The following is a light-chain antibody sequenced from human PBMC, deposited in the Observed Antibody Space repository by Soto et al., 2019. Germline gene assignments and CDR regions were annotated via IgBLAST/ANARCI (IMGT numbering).Light chain of an antibody. CDR1: SSDVGDYNY. V-gene: IGLV2-14*03. CDR2: DVN. Sequence: QSALTQPASVSGSPGQSITISCTGTSSDVGDYNYVSWYQQHPGKAPKLMIYDVNYRPSGVSNRFSGSKSGNTASLTISGLQAEDEADYYCSSYTSSGTFVVFGGGTKLTVL. CDR3: SSYTSSGTFVV. J-gene: IGLJ2*01.